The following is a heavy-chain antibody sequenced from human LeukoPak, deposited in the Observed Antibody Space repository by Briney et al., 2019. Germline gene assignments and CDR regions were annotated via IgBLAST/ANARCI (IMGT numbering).Heavy chain of an antibody. CDR2: VYYTGST. Sequence: PSETLSLTCSVSGPSVTSGGFYWGWLRQPPGKGLEWIATVYYTGSTYYNPSLKSRVTISIDTSKNQFSLSLRSLIAADTAVYYCARHSGSGSLSRPFVPWGQGTLVTVSS. V-gene: IGHV4-39*01. CDR1: GPSVTSGGFY. D-gene: IGHD3-10*01. CDR3: ARHSGSGSLSRPFVP. J-gene: IGHJ5*02.